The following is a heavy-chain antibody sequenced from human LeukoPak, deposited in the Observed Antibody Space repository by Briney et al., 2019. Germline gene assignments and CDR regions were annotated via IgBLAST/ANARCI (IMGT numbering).Heavy chain of an antibody. D-gene: IGHD1-26*01. CDR2: IIPMFGTA. J-gene: IGHJ5*02. CDR3: ARGKSGSYPHWFDP. V-gene: IGHV1-69*06. CDR1: GGTFNSYA. Sequence: ASVKVSCKASGGTFNSYAITWVRQAPGQGLEGMGGIIPMFGTANNAQKFQGRVTITADKSTSTAYMELSRLRSDDTAVYYCARGKSGSYPHWFDPWGQGTLVTVSS.